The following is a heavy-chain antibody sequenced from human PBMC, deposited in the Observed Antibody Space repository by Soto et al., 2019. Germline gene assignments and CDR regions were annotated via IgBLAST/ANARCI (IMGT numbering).Heavy chain of an antibody. Sequence: QVQLQESGPGLVKPSGTLSLTCAVSGGSIRSNNWWSWFRQPPGKGLEWIGEIFLSGSTNYNPFLKTRVTISVDKSKNQFSLKLSSVTAADTAVYYCARVFSGSDSDYWGQGTLVTVSS. CDR3: ARVFSGSDSDY. V-gene: IGHV4-4*02. CDR1: GGSIRSNNW. J-gene: IGHJ4*02. CDR2: IFLSGST. D-gene: IGHD1-26*01.